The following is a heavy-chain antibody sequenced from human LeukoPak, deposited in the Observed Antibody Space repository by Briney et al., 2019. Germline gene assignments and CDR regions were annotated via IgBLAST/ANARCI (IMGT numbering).Heavy chain of an antibody. Sequence: GGSLRLSCAASGFTFSSYAMSWVRQAPGKGLEWVSTISGSGDSTYYADSVKGRFTISRDNSKNTLYLQMNSLRAEDTAVYYCAKTLTYYFDYWGQGTLVTVSS. CDR2: ISGSGDST. D-gene: IGHD4-17*01. CDR1: GFTFSSYA. J-gene: IGHJ4*02. V-gene: IGHV3-23*01. CDR3: AKTLTYYFDY.